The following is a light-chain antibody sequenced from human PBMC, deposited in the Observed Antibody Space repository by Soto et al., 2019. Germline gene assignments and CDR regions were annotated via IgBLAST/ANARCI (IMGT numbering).Light chain of an antibody. CDR1: SSDVGRYSL. CDR3: CSYGANSTYV. V-gene: IGLV2-23*01. Sequence: QSVLTQPASVSGSPGQSITISCTGTSSDVGRYSLVSWYQQHPGKAPKLVIYEGTKRPSGVSDRFSGSKSGNTASLTIAGLQAEDEADYHCCSYGANSTYVFGTGTKVTVL. CDR2: EGT. J-gene: IGLJ1*01.